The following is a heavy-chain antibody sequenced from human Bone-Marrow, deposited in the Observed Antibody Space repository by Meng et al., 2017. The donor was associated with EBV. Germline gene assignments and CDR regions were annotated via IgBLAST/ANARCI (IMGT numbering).Heavy chain of an antibody. J-gene: IGHJ4*02. V-gene: IGHV4-4*02. CDR2: IFYGGST. Sequence: QVQRQGSGPRLVKPSGTLSLPCVVSCGSIRSSNWWSWVRQPPGKGLEWIGEIFYGGSTNYNPSLESRVTISVDKSKNQFSLKLSSVTAADTAVYYCAAGFRELVRSRDYWGQGTLVTVSS. CDR3: AAGFRELVRSRDY. D-gene: IGHD3-10*01. CDR1: CGSIRSSNW.